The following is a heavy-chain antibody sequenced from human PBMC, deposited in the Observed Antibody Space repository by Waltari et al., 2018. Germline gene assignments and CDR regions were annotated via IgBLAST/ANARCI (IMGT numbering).Heavy chain of an antibody. J-gene: IGHJ6*03. V-gene: IGHV3-23*04. CDR2: ISGSGGST. CDR3: ARDLGSEGYYYMDV. CDR1: GFTFSSYA. Sequence: EVQLVESGGGLVRPGGSLRLSCAASGFTFSSYAMSWVRQAPGKGLEWVSAISGSGGSTYYADSVKGRFTISRDNSKNTLYLQMNSLRAEDTAVYYCARDLGSEGYYYMDVWGKGTTVTISS. D-gene: IGHD2-15*01.